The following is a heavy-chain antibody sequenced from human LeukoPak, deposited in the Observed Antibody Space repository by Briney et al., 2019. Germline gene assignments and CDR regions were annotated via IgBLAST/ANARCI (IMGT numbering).Heavy chain of an antibody. CDR1: GYIFTGYH. CDR2: INPNTGGA. Sequence: ASVKVSCKASGYIFTGYHIHWVRQAPGQGLELVGWINPNTGGANYAQKFQGRVTMTTDTSIATAYMDLSRLTSDDSALYFCATLAATIAYWGQGTLVAVSS. V-gene: IGHV1-2*02. D-gene: IGHD2-15*01. CDR3: ATLAATIAY. J-gene: IGHJ4*02.